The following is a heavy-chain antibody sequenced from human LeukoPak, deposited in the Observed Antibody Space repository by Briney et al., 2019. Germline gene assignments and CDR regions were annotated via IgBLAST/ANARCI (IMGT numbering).Heavy chain of an antibody. CDR3: ARPYSSGWSYYFDY. CDR1: GFTFSSYW. CDR2: IKQDGSEK. Sequence: PGESLTLSCAPSGFTFSSYWMSWVRQPPGKGLEWVANIKQDGSEKYYVDSVKGRFTISRDNAKNSLYLQMNSLRAEDTAVYYCARPYSSGWSYYFDYWGQGTLVTVSS. D-gene: IGHD6-19*01. J-gene: IGHJ4*02. V-gene: IGHV3-7*01.